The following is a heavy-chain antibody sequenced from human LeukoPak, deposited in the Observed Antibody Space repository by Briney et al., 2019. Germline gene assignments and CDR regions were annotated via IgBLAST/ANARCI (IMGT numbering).Heavy chain of an antibody. CDR1: GFTFSRYS. D-gene: IGHD3-16*01. CDR2: IKPDGSEQ. Sequence: PGGSLRLSCAASGFTFSRYSMSWVRQAPGKGLEWVANIKPDGSEQDYVDSAKGRFTISRGNAKNSLYLRMNTLRAEDTAVYYCADGGFDFWGQGTLVTVSS. J-gene: IGHJ4*02. CDR3: ADGGFDF. V-gene: IGHV3-7*01.